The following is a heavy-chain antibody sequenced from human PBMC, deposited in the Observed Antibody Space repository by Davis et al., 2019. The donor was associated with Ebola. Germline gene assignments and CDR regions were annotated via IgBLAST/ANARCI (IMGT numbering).Heavy chain of an antibody. D-gene: IGHD4-17*01. CDR3: SRGGAVKFDY. J-gene: IGHJ4*02. V-gene: IGHV3-23*01. CDR2: IYGGGDTT. Sequence: GGSLRLSCAASTFTFSNYAMSWVRQAPGKGLEWVSGIYGGGDTTNYADSVKGRFTISRDNSKNTLYLQMNSLRDEDTALYYCSRGGAVKFDYWGQGTLVTVSS. CDR1: TFTFSNYA.